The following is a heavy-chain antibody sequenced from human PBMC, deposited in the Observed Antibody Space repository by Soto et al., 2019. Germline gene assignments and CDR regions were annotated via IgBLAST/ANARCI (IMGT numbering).Heavy chain of an antibody. CDR2: IYYSGST. D-gene: IGHD2-2*01. CDR3: AIDQKESYCSSTSCYHLNWFDP. V-gene: IGHV4-39*01. Sequence: QLQLQESGPGLVKPSETLSLTCTVSGGSISSSSYYWGWIRQPPGKGLEWIGSIYYSGSTYYNPSLKSRVTISVDTSKNQFSLRLSSVTAADTAVYYCAIDQKESYCSSTSCYHLNWFDPWGQGTLVTVSS. CDR1: GGSISSSSYY. J-gene: IGHJ5*02.